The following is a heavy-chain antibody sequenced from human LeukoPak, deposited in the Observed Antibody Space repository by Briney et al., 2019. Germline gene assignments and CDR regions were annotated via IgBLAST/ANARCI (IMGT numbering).Heavy chain of an antibody. D-gene: IGHD6-13*01. CDR3: ARVAGAAAGKPDY. V-gene: IGHV3-7*01. J-gene: IGHJ4*02. CDR2: IKQDGSEK. CDR1: GFTFSSYW. Sequence: GGSLRLSCAASGFTFSSYWMSWVRQAPGKGLEWVANIKQDGSEKYYVDSVKGRFTISRDNAKNSLYLQMNSLRAEDTAVYYCARVAGAAAGKPDYWGQGTLVTVSS.